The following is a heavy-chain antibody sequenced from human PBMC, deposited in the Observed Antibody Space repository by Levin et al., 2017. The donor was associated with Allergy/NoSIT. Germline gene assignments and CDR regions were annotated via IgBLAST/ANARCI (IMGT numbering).Heavy chain of an antibody. Sequence: SCAASGFTFSSYAMSWVRQAPGKGLEWVSAISGSGGSTYYADSVKGRFTLSRDNSKNTLYLQMNSLRAEDTAVYYCAKDAGEWLRVWGSSAFDIWGQGTMVTVSS. CDR3: AKDAGEWLRVWGSSAFDI. J-gene: IGHJ3*02. CDR1: GFTFSSYA. CDR2: ISGSGGST. D-gene: IGHD5-12*01. V-gene: IGHV3-23*01.